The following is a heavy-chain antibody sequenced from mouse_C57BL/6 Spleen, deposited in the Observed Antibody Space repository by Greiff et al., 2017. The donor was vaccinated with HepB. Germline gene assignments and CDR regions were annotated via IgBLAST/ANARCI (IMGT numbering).Heavy chain of an antibody. V-gene: IGHV5-4*01. CDR3: ARDGYSSSYDY. Sequence: DVKLVESGGGLVKPGGSLKLSCAASGFTFSSYAMSWVRQTPEKRLEWVATISDGGSYTYYPDNVKGRFTISRDNAKNNLYLQMSHLKSEDTAMYYCARDGYSSSYDYWGAGTTLTVSS. CDR1: GFTFSSYA. CDR2: ISDGGSYT. J-gene: IGHJ2*01. D-gene: IGHD1-1*01.